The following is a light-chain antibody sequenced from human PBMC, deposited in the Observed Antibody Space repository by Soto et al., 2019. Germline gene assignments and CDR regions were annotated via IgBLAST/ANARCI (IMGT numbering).Light chain of an antibody. J-gene: IGKJ2*03. CDR3: QQANRFPYS. CDR1: QDFNNR. V-gene: IGKV1-12*01. Sequence: DIQMFQSPSSVSASVGDRVTITCRASQDFNNRLAWYQQTPGKAPKLLIYAASSLQPGVPSRFSGSGSGTDFTLTISSLQPEDFATYYCQQANRFPYSFGQGTKLEMK. CDR2: AAS.